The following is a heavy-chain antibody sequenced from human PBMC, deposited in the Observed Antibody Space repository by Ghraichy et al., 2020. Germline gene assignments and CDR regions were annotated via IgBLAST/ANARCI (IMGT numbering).Heavy chain of an antibody. V-gene: IGHV4-34*01. J-gene: IGHJ6*02. CDR3: ARGKRVGEWSGDSLYYYYYGSDV. D-gene: IGHD3-10*01. CDR1: GGSFTDYF. CDR2: INHSGST. Sequence: SETLSLTCDVIGGSFTDYFWDWFRQTPGKGLEWIGEINHSGSTNYSPSLKSRLTISIETSKNQLSLKLTSVTAADTAVYYCARGKRVGEWSGDSLYYYYYGSDVWGQGTTVTVSS.